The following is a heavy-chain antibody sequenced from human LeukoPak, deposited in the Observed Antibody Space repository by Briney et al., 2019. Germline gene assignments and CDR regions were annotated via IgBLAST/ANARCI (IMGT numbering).Heavy chain of an antibody. Sequence: GGSLRLSCAASGFTFSDYYMSWIRQAPGKGLEWVSYISSSGSTIYYADSVKGRFTISRDNAKNSLYLQMNSLRAEDTAVYYCSALDYYDSSGPSPDAFDIWGQGTMVTVSS. CDR1: GFTFSDYY. CDR3: SALDYYDSSGPSPDAFDI. V-gene: IGHV3-11*04. J-gene: IGHJ3*02. D-gene: IGHD3-22*01. CDR2: ISSSGSTI.